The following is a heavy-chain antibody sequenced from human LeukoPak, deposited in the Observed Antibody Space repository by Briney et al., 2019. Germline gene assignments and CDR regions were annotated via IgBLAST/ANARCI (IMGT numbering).Heavy chain of an antibody. D-gene: IGHD3-10*01. CDR3: AKENVVLQSGSGRAFDY. Sequence: SETLSLTCTVSGGSISSGDYYWSWIRQPPGKGLEWIGYIYYSGSTYYNPSLKSRVTISVDTSKNQFSLKLSSVTAADTAVYYCAKENVVLQSGSGRAFDYWGQGTLVTVSS. V-gene: IGHV4-30-4*08. CDR2: IYYSGST. J-gene: IGHJ4*02. CDR1: GGSISSGDYY.